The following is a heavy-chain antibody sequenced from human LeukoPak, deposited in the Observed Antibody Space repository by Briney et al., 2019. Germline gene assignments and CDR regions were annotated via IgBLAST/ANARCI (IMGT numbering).Heavy chain of an antibody. J-gene: IGHJ4*02. Sequence: SGGSLRLSCAASGFTFSTYWMSWVRQALGKGLEWVAFIRYDGSNKYYADSVKGRFTISRDNSKNTPYLQMNSLRAEDTAVYYCAKDRHPIIVVVPAATYFDYWGQGTLVTVSS. D-gene: IGHD2-2*01. CDR2: IRYDGSNK. V-gene: IGHV3-30*02. CDR3: AKDRHPIIVVVPAATYFDY. CDR1: GFTFSTYW.